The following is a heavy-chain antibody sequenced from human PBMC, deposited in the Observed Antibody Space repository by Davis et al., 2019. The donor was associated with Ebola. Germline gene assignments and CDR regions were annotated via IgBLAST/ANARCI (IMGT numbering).Heavy chain of an antibody. D-gene: IGHD3-10*01. CDR2: IYYSGST. CDR1: GGSISSYY. V-gene: IGHV4-59*01. J-gene: IGHJ4*02. CDR3: ASTYGAGSYWYFEH. Sequence: MPSETLSLTCTVSGGSISSYYWSWIRQPPGKGLEWIGYIYYSGSTNYNPSLKSRVTISLDTSNNQFSLKLTSVTAADTAVYYGASTYGAGSYWYFEHWGRGALITVSS.